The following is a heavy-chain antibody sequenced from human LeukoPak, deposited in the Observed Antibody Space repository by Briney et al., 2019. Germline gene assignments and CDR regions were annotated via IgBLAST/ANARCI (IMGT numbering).Heavy chain of an antibody. V-gene: IGHV1-69*01. CDR2: IIPIFGTA. Sequence: SVKVSCKASGGTFSSYAISWVRQAPGQGLEWIGGIIPIFGTANYAQKFQGRVTITVDESTSTAYMELSSLRSEDTAVYYCARGSSHTYYYDSSGQSSFDYWGQGTLVTVSS. J-gene: IGHJ4*02. CDR3: ARGSSHTYYYDSSGQSSFDY. D-gene: IGHD3-22*01. CDR1: GGTFSSYA.